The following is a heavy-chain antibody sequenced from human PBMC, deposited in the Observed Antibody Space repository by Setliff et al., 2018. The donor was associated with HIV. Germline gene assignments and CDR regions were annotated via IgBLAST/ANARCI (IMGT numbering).Heavy chain of an antibody. CDR3: ARDQEHIIVVSATGNMPGYLHYYYMDV. J-gene: IGHJ6*03. D-gene: IGHD2-2*01. CDR2: ITSSGNYK. Sequence: GGSLRLSCAASGFTFSTYAMHWVRQAPGKGLEGVSSITSSGNYKSYADSVQGRFTISRDNADNSLYLDMNSLRAEDTGVYYCARDQEHIIVVSATGNMPGYLHYYYMDVWGKGSTVTVSS. V-gene: IGHV3-21*01. CDR1: GFTFSTYA.